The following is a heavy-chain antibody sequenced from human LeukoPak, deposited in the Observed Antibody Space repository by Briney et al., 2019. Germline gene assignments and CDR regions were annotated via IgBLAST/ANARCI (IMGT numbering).Heavy chain of an antibody. Sequence: GGSLRLSCAASGFTFSSYAMSWVRQAPGKGLEWVSAISGSGGSTYYADSVKGRFTISRDNSKNTLYLQMNSLRTEDTAVYYCAKDPLYPLTGYSNYFDYWGQGTLVTVSS. CDR1: GFTFSSYA. CDR3: AKDPLYPLTGYSNYFDY. J-gene: IGHJ4*02. D-gene: IGHD3-9*01. CDR2: ISGSGGST. V-gene: IGHV3-23*01.